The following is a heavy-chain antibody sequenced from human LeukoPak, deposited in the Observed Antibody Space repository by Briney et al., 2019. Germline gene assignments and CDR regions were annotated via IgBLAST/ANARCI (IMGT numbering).Heavy chain of an antibody. CDR3: ARVTRGLGAFDI. J-gene: IGHJ3*02. CDR2: ISAYNGNT. D-gene: IGHD3-3*01. CDR1: GYTFTSYG. Sequence: GASVRVSCKASGYTFTSYGISWVRQAPGQGLEWMGWISAYNGNTNYAQKLQGRVTMTTDTSTSTAYMELRSLRSEDTAVYYCARVTRGLGAFDIWGQGTMVTVSS. V-gene: IGHV1-18*01.